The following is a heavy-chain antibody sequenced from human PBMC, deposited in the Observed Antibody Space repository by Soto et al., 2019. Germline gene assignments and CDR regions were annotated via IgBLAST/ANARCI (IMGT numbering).Heavy chain of an antibody. CDR2: ISGSGGST. Sequence: PGGSLRLSCAASGVTFSSDAMSWALQAPGKGLEWVSAISGSGGSTYYADSVKGRFTISRDNSKNTLYLQMNSLRAEDTAVYYCAKDATFVKPNWFDPWGQGTLVTVSS. J-gene: IGHJ5*02. D-gene: IGHD2-15*01. CDR1: GVTFSSDA. CDR3: AKDATFVKPNWFDP. V-gene: IGHV3-23*01.